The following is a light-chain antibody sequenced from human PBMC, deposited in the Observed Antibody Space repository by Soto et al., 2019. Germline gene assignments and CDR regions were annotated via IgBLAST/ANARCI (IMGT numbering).Light chain of an antibody. CDR3: QQYGSSPLT. CDR2: GAS. CDR1: QSVSSD. V-gene: IGKV3-20*01. J-gene: IGKJ1*01. Sequence: ETVLKQSPATLSLSPGYRTPLSSRASQSVSSDLAWYKQKPGQAPRLLIYGASSRATGIPDRFSGSGSGTDFTLNISRLEPEDFAVYYCQQYGSSPLTFGQGTKVDI.